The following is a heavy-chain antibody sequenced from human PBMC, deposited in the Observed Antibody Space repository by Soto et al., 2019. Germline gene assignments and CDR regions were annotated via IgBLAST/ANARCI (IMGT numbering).Heavy chain of an antibody. CDR3: ASRLVVKAAIHPTYGMDV. CDR2: IIPIFGTA. D-gene: IGHD2-2*01. J-gene: IGHJ6*02. Sequence: GASVKVSCKASGGTFSSYAISWVRQAPGQGLEWMGGIIPIFGTANYAQKFQGRVTITADESTSTAYMELSSLRSEDTAVYYCASRLVVKAAIHPTYGMDVWGQGTTVTVSS. CDR1: GGTFSSYA. V-gene: IGHV1-69*13.